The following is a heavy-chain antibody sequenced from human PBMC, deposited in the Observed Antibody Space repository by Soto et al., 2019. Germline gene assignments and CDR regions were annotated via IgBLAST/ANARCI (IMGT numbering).Heavy chain of an antibody. V-gene: IGHV4-34*01. CDR1: GGSFSGYY. Sequence: SETLSLTCAVYGGSFSGYYWSWIRQPPGKGLEWIGEINHSGSTNYNPSLKSRVTISVDTSKNQFSLKLSSVTAADTAVYYCARGGSYDFWSGYYGSYYYYGMDVWGQGTTVTVS. J-gene: IGHJ6*02. D-gene: IGHD3-3*01. CDR2: INHSGST. CDR3: ARGGSYDFWSGYYGSYYYYGMDV.